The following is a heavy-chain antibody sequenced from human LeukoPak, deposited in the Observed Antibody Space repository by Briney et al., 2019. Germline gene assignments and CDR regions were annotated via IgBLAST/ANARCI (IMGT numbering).Heavy chain of an antibody. V-gene: IGHV3-15*01. Sequence: GGSLRLFCAASGFTFSNAWMSWVRQAPGKGLEWVGRIKSKTDGGTTDYAAPVKGRFTISRDDSKNTLYLQMNSLKTEDTAVYYCARRAGAYSHPYDYWGQGTLVTVSS. CDR2: IKSKTDGGTT. CDR1: GFTFSNAW. J-gene: IGHJ4*02. CDR3: ARRAGAYSHPYDY. D-gene: IGHD4/OR15-4a*01.